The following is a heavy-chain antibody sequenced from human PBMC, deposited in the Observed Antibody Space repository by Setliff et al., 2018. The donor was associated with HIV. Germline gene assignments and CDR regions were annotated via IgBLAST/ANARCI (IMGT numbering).Heavy chain of an antibody. CDR2: ISHSGNT. J-gene: IGHJ4*02. V-gene: IGHV4-38-2*02. D-gene: IGHD3-22*01. CDR1: GYSISSGYY. CDR3: ARDPHYFDTSGYYSYFYFDF. Sequence: SETLSLTCAVSGYSISSGYYWGWIRQPPGKGLEWIGSISHSGNTYHNPSLQSRVTISLDMSKSQFSLKLRSMSAADTAVYYCARDPHYFDTSGYYSYFYFDFWGQGMLVTVSS.